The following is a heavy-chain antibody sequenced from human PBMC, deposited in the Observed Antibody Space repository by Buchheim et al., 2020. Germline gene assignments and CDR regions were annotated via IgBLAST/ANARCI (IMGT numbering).Heavy chain of an antibody. CDR3: AKGRRGSCYSAINY. V-gene: IGHV3-23*04. D-gene: IGHD2-15*01. CDR1: GFTFSTYA. CDR2: ISDAGSST. J-gene: IGHJ4*02. Sequence: EVQLVESGGGLVQPGGSLRLSCAASGFTFSTYAMSWVRQAPGKGLEWVSVISDAGSSTYYPDSAKGRFTISRDNSKNTLYLQMNSLRAEDTAMYYCAKGRRGSCYSAINYWGQGTL.